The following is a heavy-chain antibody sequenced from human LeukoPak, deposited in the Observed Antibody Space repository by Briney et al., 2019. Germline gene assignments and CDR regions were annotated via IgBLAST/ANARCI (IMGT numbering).Heavy chain of an antibody. Sequence: GASVKVSCKASGYTFTGYYMHWVRQAPGQGLEWMGWINPDSGGTNYAQKFQGRVTMTRDTSISTAYMELSRLRSDDTAVYYCARVGSDILTGYVYYFDYWGQGTLVTVSS. D-gene: IGHD3-9*01. V-gene: IGHV1-2*02. CDR3: ARVGSDILTGYVYYFDY. CDR2: INPDSGGT. CDR1: GYTFTGYY. J-gene: IGHJ4*01.